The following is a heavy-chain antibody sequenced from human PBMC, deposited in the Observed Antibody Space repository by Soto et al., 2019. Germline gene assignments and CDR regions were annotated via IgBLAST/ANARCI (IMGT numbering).Heavy chain of an antibody. CDR2: ISYDGSNK. Sequence: HPGGSLRLSFAASGFTFSSYGMHWVRQAPGKGLEWVAVISYDGSNKYYADSVKGRFTISRDNSKNTLYLQMNSLRAEDTAVYYCAKESVVAAPIGGNDYWGQGTLVTVSS. V-gene: IGHV3-30*18. CDR3: AKESVVAAPIGGNDY. CDR1: GFTFSSYG. D-gene: IGHD2-15*01. J-gene: IGHJ4*02.